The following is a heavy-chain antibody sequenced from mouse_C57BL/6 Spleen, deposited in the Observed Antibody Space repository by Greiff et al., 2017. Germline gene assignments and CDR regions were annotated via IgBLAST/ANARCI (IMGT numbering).Heavy chain of an antibody. CDR1: GYTFTSYW. CDR3: ARCGGNYSAWFAY. V-gene: IGHV1-69*01. D-gene: IGHD2-1*01. J-gene: IGHJ3*01. CDR2: IDPSDSYT. Sequence: QVQLQQPGAELVMPGASVKLSCKASGYTFTSYWMHWVKQRPGQGLEWIGEIDPSDSYTNYNQKFKGKSTLTVDKSSRTAYMQLSSLTSEYSAVYYCARCGGNYSAWFAYWGQGTLVTVSA.